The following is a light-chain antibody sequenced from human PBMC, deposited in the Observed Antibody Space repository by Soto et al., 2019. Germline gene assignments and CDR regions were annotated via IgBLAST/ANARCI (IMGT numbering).Light chain of an antibody. V-gene: IGKV3-11*01. CDR2: GES. CDR1: QSVTGH. CDR3: QQRSGEPMNT. Sequence: EIVLTQSPATLSLSSGERATLSCRASQSVTGHLAWYQQKPGQAPSLLMFGESSRADGVPARFSASGSGTDFSLIISDLEPEDFAVYYCQQRSGEPMNTFGQGTKLEI. J-gene: IGKJ2*01.